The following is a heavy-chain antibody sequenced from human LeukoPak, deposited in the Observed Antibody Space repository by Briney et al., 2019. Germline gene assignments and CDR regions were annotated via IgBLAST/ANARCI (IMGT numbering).Heavy chain of an antibody. CDR1: GFTFSSYS. J-gene: IGHJ4*02. CDR3: ARLVPAASGGYYFDY. V-gene: IGHV3-21*01. D-gene: IGHD2-2*01. Sequence: GGSLRPSCAASGFTFSSYSMNWVRQAPGKGLEWVSSISSSSSYIYYADSVKGRFTISRDNAKNSLYLQMNSLRAEDTAVYYCARLVPAASGGYYFDYWGQGTLVTVSS. CDR2: ISSSSSYI.